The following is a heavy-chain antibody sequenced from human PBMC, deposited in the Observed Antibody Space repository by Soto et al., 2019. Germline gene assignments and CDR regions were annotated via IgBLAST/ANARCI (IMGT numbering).Heavy chain of an antibody. CDR1: GFTFSSYA. D-gene: IGHD6-6*01. Sequence: EVQLLESGGGLVQPGESLRLSCAASGFTFSSYAMSWVRQAPGKGLEWVSVISGSDDSTYYADSVKGRFTISRDNSKNTLYLTMNSLRAEDTAVYYCAIRSSSSTFDYWGQGTLVTVSS. CDR3: AIRSSSSTFDY. J-gene: IGHJ4*02. CDR2: ISGSDDST. V-gene: IGHV3-23*01.